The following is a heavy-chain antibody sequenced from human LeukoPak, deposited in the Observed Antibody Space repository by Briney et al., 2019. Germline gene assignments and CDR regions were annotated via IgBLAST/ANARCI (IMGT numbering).Heavy chain of an antibody. CDR2: IHSGGFT. Sequence: GSLRLSCAASGFTVSSNYMSWVRQAPGKGLEWVAVIHSGGFTEYVDAVKGRITISRDNSKNTLYLQMNSLRVEDTAVYYCAKDQYDYVRGEFDYWGQGTLVTVSS. CDR3: AKDQYDYVRGEFDY. CDR1: GFTVSSNY. J-gene: IGHJ4*02. D-gene: IGHD3-16*01. V-gene: IGHV3-53*05.